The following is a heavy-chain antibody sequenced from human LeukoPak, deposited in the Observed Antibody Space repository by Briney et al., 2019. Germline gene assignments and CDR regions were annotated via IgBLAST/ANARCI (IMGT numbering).Heavy chain of an antibody. J-gene: IGHJ6*02. D-gene: IGHD3-10*01. CDR3: ARANGSGSYYYYYYGLDV. Sequence: SETLSLTRTVSGGSISSHYWSWIRQPPGKGLEWIGYIYYSGSTNYNPSLKSRVTISVDTSKNQFSLKLNSVTAADTAVYYCARANGSGSYYYYYYGLDVWGQGTTVTVSS. V-gene: IGHV4-59*11. CDR2: IYYSGST. CDR1: GGSISSHY.